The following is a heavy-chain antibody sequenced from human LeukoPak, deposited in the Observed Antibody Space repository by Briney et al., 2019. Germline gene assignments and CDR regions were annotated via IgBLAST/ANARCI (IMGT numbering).Heavy chain of an antibody. CDR1: GGTFSSYA. D-gene: IGHD3-3*01. CDR3: ARDSHYDFWSGYYSYYYGMDV. CDR2: IIPIFGIA. Sequence: SVKVSCKASGGTFSSYAISWVRQAPGQGLEWMGRIIPIFGIANYAQKFQGRVTITADKPTSTAYMELSSLRSEDTAVYYCARDSHYDFWSGYYSYYYGMDVWGQGTTVTVSS. V-gene: IGHV1-69*04. J-gene: IGHJ6*02.